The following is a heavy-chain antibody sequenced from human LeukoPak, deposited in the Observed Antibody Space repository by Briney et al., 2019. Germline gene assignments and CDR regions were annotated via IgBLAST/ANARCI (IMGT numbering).Heavy chain of an antibody. Sequence: SETLSLTCTVSGYSISSGYYWGRIRQPPGKGLEWIGSIYHRGNTYYNPSLKSRVTISVDTSKDQFSLKLSSVTAADTAVYFCARVDIGSGSFADFDYWGQGTLVTVSS. CDR2: IYHRGNT. D-gene: IGHD1-26*01. V-gene: IGHV4-38-2*02. CDR1: GYSISSGYY. J-gene: IGHJ4*02. CDR3: ARVDIGSGSFADFDY.